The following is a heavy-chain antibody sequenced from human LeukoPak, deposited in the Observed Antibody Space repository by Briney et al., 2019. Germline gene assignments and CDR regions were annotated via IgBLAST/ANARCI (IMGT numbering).Heavy chain of an antibody. CDR2: ISAYNGNT. J-gene: IGHJ4*02. V-gene: IGHV1-18*01. D-gene: IGHD3-22*01. Sequence: ASVNVSCTASGYTFTSYGISWVRQAPGQGLEWMGWISAYNGNTNYAQKLQGRVTMTTDTSTSTAYMELRSLRSDDTAVYYCARDLDDYYDSSGYLSDWGQGTLVTVSS. CDR3: ARDLDDYYDSSGYLSD. CDR1: GYTFTSYG.